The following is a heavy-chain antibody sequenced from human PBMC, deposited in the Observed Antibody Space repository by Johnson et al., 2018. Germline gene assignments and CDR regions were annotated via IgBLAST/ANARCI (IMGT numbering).Heavy chain of an antibody. CDR3: ARDIFCSGGTCHFGMDV. D-gene: IGHD2-8*02. CDR1: GFAFSSFG. CDR2: IWHDGSNK. J-gene: IGHJ6*02. Sequence: QVQLVQSGGGVVQPGRSLRLSCAASGFAFSSFGMHWVRKAPGKGLEWVAVIWHDGSNKYYADAVKGRFTISRGTSTTTLYLQMNSLKAQDTAVYYCARDIFCSGGTCHFGMDVWGQGTTVTVSS. V-gene: IGHV3-33*01.